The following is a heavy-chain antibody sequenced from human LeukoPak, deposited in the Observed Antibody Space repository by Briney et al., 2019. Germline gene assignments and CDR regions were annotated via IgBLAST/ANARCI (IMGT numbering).Heavy chain of an antibody. CDR1: GFTFSSYG. CDR3: ATPYSSSSEGNFDY. V-gene: IGHV3-30*03. D-gene: IGHD6-6*01. J-gene: IGHJ4*02. CDR2: ISYDGSNK. Sequence: GGSLRLSCAASGFTFSSYGMHWVRQAPGKGLEWVAVISYDGSNKYYADSVKGRFTISRDNSKNTLYLQMNSLRAEDTAVYYCATPYSSSSEGNFDYWGQGTLVTVSS.